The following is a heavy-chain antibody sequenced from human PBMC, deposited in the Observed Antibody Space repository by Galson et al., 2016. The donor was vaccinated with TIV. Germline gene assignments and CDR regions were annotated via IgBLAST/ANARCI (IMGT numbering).Heavy chain of an antibody. CDR3: AKMDSSGFDYVRRFDF. CDR1: GFTFSSFA. V-gene: IGHV3-23*01. CDR2: ISAGGGRT. D-gene: IGHD3-22*01. J-gene: IGHJ4*02. Sequence: SLRLSCAASGFTFSSFAVSWVRQAPGKGLEWDSGISAGGGRTNYADSVKGRFTISRDNPRNTLYLQMSSLRAEDTAVYFCAKMDSSGFDYVRRFDFWGQGTLATVSS.